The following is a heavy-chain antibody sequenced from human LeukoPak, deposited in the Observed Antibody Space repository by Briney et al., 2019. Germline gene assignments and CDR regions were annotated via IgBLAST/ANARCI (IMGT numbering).Heavy chain of an antibody. Sequence: GGSLRLSCAASGFTFSSYSMNWVRQAPGKGLEWVSYISSSSSTIYYADSVNGRFTISRDNAKNSLYLQMNSLRDEDTAVYYWSRTPAYGSGSYAPTGRRDAFDIWGQGIMVTVSS. J-gene: IGHJ3*02. CDR1: GFTFSSYS. CDR2: ISSSSSTI. V-gene: IGHV3-48*02. CDR3: SRTPAYGSGSYAPTGRRDAFDI. D-gene: IGHD3-10*01.